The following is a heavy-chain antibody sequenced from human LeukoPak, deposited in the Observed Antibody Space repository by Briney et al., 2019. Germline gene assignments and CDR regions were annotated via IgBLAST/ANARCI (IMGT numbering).Heavy chain of an antibody. CDR2: ISGSGGST. Sequence: PGGSLRLSCAASGFTFSSYAMSWVRQAPGKGLEWVSAISGSGGSTYYADSVKGRFTISRDNSKNTLYLQMNSLRAEVTAVYYCAKDDAFYCSGGSCYSDYWGQGTLVTVSS. V-gene: IGHV3-23*01. CDR1: GFTFSSYA. CDR3: AKDDAFYCSGGSCYSDY. J-gene: IGHJ4*02. D-gene: IGHD2-15*01.